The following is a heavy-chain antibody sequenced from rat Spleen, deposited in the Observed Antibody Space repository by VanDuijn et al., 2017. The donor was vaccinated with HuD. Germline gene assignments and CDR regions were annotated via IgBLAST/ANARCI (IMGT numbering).Heavy chain of an antibody. D-gene: IGHD1-12*01. CDR1: GFSLSNYG. CDR2: IGTGGST. J-gene: IGHJ2*01. CDR3: IRANRESYAHFDY. Sequence: QVQLKESGPDLVQPSQTLSLTCTVSGFSLSNYGVSWVRQPPGKGLEWMGVIGTGGSTAYNSSLKSRLSVSRDISKSQVFLKMNSLQTEDTATYHCIRANRESYAHFDYWGQGIMVTVSS. V-gene: IGHV2-4*01.